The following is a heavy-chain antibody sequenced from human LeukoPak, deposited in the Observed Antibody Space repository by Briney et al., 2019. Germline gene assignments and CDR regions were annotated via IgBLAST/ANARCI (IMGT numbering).Heavy chain of an antibody. J-gene: IGHJ5*02. Sequence: TGGSLRLSCAASGFTFSGFYMTWIRQAPGKGLEWVSYISSSGSIIYYTDSVKGRFTISRDNAKNSLSLQMNSLRTEDTAVYYCARFMIREVTADNWFDPWGQGTLVTVSS. D-gene: IGHD3-10*01. CDR2: ISSSGSII. CDR1: GFTFSGFY. V-gene: IGHV3-11*01. CDR3: ARFMIREVTADNWFDP.